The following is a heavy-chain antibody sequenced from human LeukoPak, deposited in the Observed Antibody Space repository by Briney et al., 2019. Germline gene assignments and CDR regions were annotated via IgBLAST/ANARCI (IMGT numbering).Heavy chain of an antibody. Sequence: GRSLRLSCTASGFSFSNYWMSWVRQAPRKGLEWVANMKQDGSEQYYVDSMKGRFTISRDNAKNSLYLQINSLRAEDTAVYYCARDRHYDFWSGYYTPFNSWGQGTLVTVSS. CDR1: GFSFSNYW. CDR2: MKQDGSEQ. D-gene: IGHD3-3*01. J-gene: IGHJ4*02. V-gene: IGHV3-7*03. CDR3: ARDRHYDFWSGYYTPFNS.